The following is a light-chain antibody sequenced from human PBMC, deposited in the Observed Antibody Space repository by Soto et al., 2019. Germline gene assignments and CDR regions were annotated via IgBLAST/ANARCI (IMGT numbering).Light chain of an antibody. Sequence: DIVMTQSPDSLAECLRERATINCKSSQSVLHSPTNNNYLAWYQKKPGQPPKLLIYWASTRESGVPDRFSGSGSGTDFTLTINSLQAEDAAVYYCHQYYSIPRTFGQGTKVEIK. CDR2: WAS. CDR3: HQYYSIPRT. CDR1: QSVLHSPTNNNY. J-gene: IGKJ1*01. V-gene: IGKV4-1*01.